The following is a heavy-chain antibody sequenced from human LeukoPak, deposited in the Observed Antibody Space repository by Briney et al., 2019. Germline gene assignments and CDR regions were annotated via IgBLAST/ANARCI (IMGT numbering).Heavy chain of an antibody. CDR3: ARIYCSGGSCYSGNWFDP. V-gene: IGHV1-8*01. D-gene: IGHD2-15*01. Sequence: ASVKVSCKASGYTFTSYDINWVRQATGQGLEWMGWINPNSGNTDYAQKLQGRGTITRNTSISTAYMELRSLRSDETAVYYCARIYCSGGSCYSGNWFDPWGQGTLVTVSS. CDR1: GYTFTSYD. CDR2: INPNSGNT. J-gene: IGHJ5*02.